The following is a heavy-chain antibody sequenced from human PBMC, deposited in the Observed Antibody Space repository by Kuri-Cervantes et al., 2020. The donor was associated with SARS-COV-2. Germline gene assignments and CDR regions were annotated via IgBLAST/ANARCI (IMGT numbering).Heavy chain of an antibody. CDR3: ARRGCSSTSCRAFDP. V-gene: IGHV4-39*01. CDR1: GGSISGYY. J-gene: IGHJ5*01. CDR2: IYYSGST. D-gene: IGHD2-2*01. Sequence: SETLSLTCTVSGGSISGYYWGWIRQPPGKGLEWIGSIYYSGSTYYNPSLKSRVTISVDTSKNQFSLKLSSVTAADTAVYYCARRGCSSTSCRAFDPWGQGTLVTVSS.